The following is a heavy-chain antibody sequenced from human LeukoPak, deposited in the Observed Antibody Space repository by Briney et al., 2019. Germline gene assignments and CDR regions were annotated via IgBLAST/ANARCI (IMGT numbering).Heavy chain of an antibody. D-gene: IGHD6-19*01. Sequence: GGSLRLSCAASGFTFSSYAMTWVRQAPGKGLEWVSVINTSGGNTDYADPVKGRFTLSRDNSKNTLYLQMNSLRAEDTGVYYCAKGSGWYVWGQGTLVTVSS. CDR1: GFTFSSYA. CDR2: INTSGGNT. J-gene: IGHJ4*02. CDR3: AKGSGWYV. V-gene: IGHV3-23*01.